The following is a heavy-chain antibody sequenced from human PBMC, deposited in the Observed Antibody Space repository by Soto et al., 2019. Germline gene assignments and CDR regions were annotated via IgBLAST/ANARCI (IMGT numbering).Heavy chain of an antibody. J-gene: IGHJ6*03. Sequence: QVPLVQSGAEVKKPGASVKVSCKASGYTFTSYDINWVRQATGQGLEWLGWMNPNSGNTGYAQKFQGRVTMTRNTCISTAYMELSSLRSEDTAVYYCARGRNIVVVEDYYYYMDVWGKGTTVTVSS. CDR2: MNPNSGNT. V-gene: IGHV1-8*01. D-gene: IGHD2-15*01. CDR3: ARGRNIVVVEDYYYYMDV. CDR1: GYTFTSYD.